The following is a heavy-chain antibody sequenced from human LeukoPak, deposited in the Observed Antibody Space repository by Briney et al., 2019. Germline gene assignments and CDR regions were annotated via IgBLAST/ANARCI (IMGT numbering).Heavy chain of an antibody. CDR1: GFTFSSYA. V-gene: IGHV3-23*01. J-gene: IGHJ4*02. CDR2: ISGSGGST. D-gene: IGHD3-9*01. CDR3: AKDRRYYDILTGYPSTPDY. Sequence: PGGSLRLSCAASGFTFSSYAMSWVRQAQGKGLEWVSAISGSGGSTYYADSVKGRFTISRDNSKNTLYLQMNSLRAEDTAVYYCAKDRRYYDILTGYPSTPDYWGQGTLVTVSS.